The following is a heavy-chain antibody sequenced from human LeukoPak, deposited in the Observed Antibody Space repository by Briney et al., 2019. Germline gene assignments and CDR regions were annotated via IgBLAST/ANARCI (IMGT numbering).Heavy chain of an antibody. CDR3: VWAVVPAAIGDY. J-gene: IGHJ4*02. CDR2: ISSSSSYI. D-gene: IGHD2-2*02. Sequence: GGSLRLSCAASGFTFSSYSMNWVRQAPGKGLEWVSSISSSSSYIYYADSVKGRFTISRDNAKTSLYLQMNSLRAEDTAVYYCVWAVVPAAIGDYWGQGTLVTVSS. V-gene: IGHV3-21*01. CDR1: GFTFSSYS.